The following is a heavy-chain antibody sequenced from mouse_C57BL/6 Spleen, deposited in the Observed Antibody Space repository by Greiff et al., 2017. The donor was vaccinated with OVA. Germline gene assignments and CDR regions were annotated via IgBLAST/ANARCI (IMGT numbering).Heavy chain of an antibody. Sequence: EVQLQQSGPELVKPGASVKMSCKASGYTFTDYNMHWVKQSHGKSLEWIGYINPNNGGTSYNQKFKGKATLTVNKSSSTAYMELRSLTSEDSAVYYWAGGSSYHWYFDVWGTGTTVTVSS. CDR1: GYTFTDYN. CDR3: AGGSSYHWYFDV. D-gene: IGHD1-1*01. CDR2: INPNNGGT. J-gene: IGHJ1*03. V-gene: IGHV1-22*01.